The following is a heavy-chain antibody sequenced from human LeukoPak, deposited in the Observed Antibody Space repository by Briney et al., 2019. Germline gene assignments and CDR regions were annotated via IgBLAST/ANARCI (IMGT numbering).Heavy chain of an antibody. J-gene: IGHJ4*02. CDR3: ASASITMVRGGAYYFDY. Sequence: KPSETLSLTCAVSGGSISSYYWSWIRQPPGKGLEWIGYIYYSGSTNYNPSLKSRVTISVDTSKNQFSLKLSSVTAADTAVYYCASASITMVRGGAYYFDYWGQGTLVTVSS. D-gene: IGHD3-10*01. CDR1: GGSISSYY. CDR2: IYYSGST. V-gene: IGHV4-59*08.